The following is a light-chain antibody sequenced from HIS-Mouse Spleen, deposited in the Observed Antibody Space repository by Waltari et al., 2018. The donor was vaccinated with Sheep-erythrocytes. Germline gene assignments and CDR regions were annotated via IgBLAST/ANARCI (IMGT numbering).Light chain of an antibody. CDR2: EVS. CDR3: SSYAGSNNWV. CDR1: SRDVGSYNL. Sequence: QSALTQPASVSGSPGQSITISCTGPSRDVGSYNLVSWYRQHPGKAPKLMIYEVSKRPSGVPDRFSGSKSGNTASLTVSGLQAEDEADYYCSSYAGSNNWVFGGGTKLTVL. V-gene: IGLV2-8*01. J-gene: IGLJ3*02.